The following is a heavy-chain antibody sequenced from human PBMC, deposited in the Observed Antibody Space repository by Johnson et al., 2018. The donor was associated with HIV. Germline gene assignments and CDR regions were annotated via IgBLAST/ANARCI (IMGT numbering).Heavy chain of an antibody. Sequence: QVQLVESGGGVVQPGRSLRLSCAASRFTFSSYAMHWVRQAPGKGLEWVTLISYDGNNKYYADSVRGRFTVSRDNSKNTLFLQMSSLRAEDTAVYYCARVASPAELRPWAVDIWGQGTMVTASS. CDR1: RFTFSSYA. CDR2: ISYDGNNK. CDR3: ARVASPAELRPWAVDI. D-gene: IGHD1-7*01. V-gene: IGHV3-30*04. J-gene: IGHJ3*02.